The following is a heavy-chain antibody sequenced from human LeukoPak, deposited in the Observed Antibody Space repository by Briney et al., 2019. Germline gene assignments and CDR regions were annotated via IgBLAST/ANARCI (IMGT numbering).Heavy chain of an antibody. CDR2: ISYDGSNK. Sequence: GGSLRLSCAASGFTFSSYAMHWVRQAPGKGLEWVAVISYDGSNKYYADSVKGRFTISRDNSKNTLYLQMNSLRAGDTAVYYCAREKASYYYDSSGNTPGYYYYGMDVWGQGTTVTVSS. CDR1: GFTFSSYA. J-gene: IGHJ6*02. D-gene: IGHD3-22*01. V-gene: IGHV3-30-3*01. CDR3: AREKASYYYDSSGNTPGYYYYGMDV.